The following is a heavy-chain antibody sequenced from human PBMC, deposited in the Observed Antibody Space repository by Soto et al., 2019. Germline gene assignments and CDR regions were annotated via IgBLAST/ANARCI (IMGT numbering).Heavy chain of an antibody. J-gene: IGHJ4*02. D-gene: IGHD5-12*01. CDR3: ARSHIVPRLFMYPYDY. CDR1: GGSISSYY. V-gene: IGHV4-59*08. CDR2: IYYSGST. Sequence: PSETLSLTCTVSGGSISSYYWSWIRQPPGKGLEWIGYIYYSGSTNYNPSPKSRVTISVDTSKNQFSLKLSSVTAADTAVYYCARSHIVPRLFMYPYDYWGQGTLVTVSS.